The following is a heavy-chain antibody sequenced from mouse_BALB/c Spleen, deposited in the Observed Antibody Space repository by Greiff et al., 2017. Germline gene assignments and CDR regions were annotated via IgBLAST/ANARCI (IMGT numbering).Heavy chain of an antibody. CDR2: IDPSDSYT. V-gene: IGHV1-69*02. CDR3: ARGNYGSSFPFDY. J-gene: IGHJ2*01. CDR1: GYTFTSYW. D-gene: IGHD1-1*01. Sequence: QVQLQQPGAELVKPGASVKLSCKASGYTFTSYWMHWVKQRPGQGLEWIGEIDPSDSYTNYNQKFKGKATLTVDKSSSTAYMQLSSLTSEDSAVYYCARGNYGSSFPFDYWGQGTTLTVSS.